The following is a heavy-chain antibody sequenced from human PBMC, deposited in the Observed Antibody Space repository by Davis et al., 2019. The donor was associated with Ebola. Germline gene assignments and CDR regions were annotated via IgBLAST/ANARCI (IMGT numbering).Heavy chain of an antibody. Sequence: GSLRLSCTVSGGSINSGGKYWNWIRQPPGKGLEWIGSISYSGSTYYNPSLKSRVTISVDTSKNQFSLNLSSVTAADTAVYYCAIPSGRYYYYYGMDVWGQGTTVTVSS. CDR1: GGSINSGGKY. V-gene: IGHV4-39*01. D-gene: IGHD6-19*01. J-gene: IGHJ6*02. CDR3: AIPSGRYYYYYGMDV. CDR2: ISYSGST.